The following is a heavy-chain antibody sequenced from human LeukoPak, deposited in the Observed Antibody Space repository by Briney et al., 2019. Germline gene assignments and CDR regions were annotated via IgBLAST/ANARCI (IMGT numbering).Heavy chain of an antibody. Sequence: GGSLRLSCSASGFTFSSYAMNWVRQAPGKGLEWVSGISGGGGSTYYADSVKGRFTISRDNSKNTLYLQMDSLRAEDTALYYCAKGSGINHYHWIDPWGQGTLVTVSS. CDR2: ISGGGGST. J-gene: IGHJ5*02. V-gene: IGHV3-23*01. CDR3: AKGSGINHYHWIDP. CDR1: GFTFSSYA. D-gene: IGHD1-14*01.